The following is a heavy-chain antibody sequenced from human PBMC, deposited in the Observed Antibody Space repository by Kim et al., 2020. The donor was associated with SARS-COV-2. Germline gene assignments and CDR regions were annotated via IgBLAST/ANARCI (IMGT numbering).Heavy chain of an antibody. J-gene: IGHJ4*02. CDR3: ARGLWNRRRFDY. V-gene: IGHV1-8*01. D-gene: IGHD1-1*01. Sequence: GYPQKFQGRVTMTRNTSISTAYMELSSLRSEDTAVYYCARGLWNRRRFDYWGQGTLVTVSS.